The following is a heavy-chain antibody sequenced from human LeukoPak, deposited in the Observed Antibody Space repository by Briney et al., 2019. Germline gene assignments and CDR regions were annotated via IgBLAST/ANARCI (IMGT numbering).Heavy chain of an antibody. Sequence: GGSLRLSCAASGFTFSSYAMSWVRQAPGKGLEWVSAISGSGGSTYYADSVKGRFTISRDNSKNTLYLQMNSLRAEDTAVYYCATGFARAGYSGYDYWGQGTLVTVSS. CDR3: ATGFARAGYSGYDY. D-gene: IGHD6-13*01. CDR2: ISGSGGST. CDR1: GFTFSSYA. J-gene: IGHJ4*02. V-gene: IGHV3-23*01.